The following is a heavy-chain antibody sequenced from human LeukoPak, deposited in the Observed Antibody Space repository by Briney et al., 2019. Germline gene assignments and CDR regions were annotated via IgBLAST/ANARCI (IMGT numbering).Heavy chain of an antibody. Sequence: GGSLGLSCAASGFTFSSYPMHWVRQAPGKGLEWVAVMSYDGSNEYYGDSVKGRFTISRDNPKNTLYLQMNSLRPEDTAVYYCAKVRPGITAPMASSDNWGQGTLVTVSS. CDR1: GFTFSSYP. J-gene: IGHJ4*02. D-gene: IGHD6-13*01. CDR3: AKVRPGITAPMASSDN. V-gene: IGHV3-30*04. CDR2: MSYDGSNE.